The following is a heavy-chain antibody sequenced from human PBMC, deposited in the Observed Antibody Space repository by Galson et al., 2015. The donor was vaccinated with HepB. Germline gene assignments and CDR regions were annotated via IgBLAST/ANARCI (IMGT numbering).Heavy chain of an antibody. V-gene: IGHV3-49*04. CDR2: IRSKAYGGTT. Sequence: SLRLSCAASGFTFGDYAMSWVRQAPGKGLEWVGFIRSKAYGGTTEYAASVKGRFTISRDDSKSIAYLQMNSLKTEDTAVYYCTREDNWNDAFDYWGQGTLVTVSS. D-gene: IGHD1-20*01. CDR1: GFTFGDYA. J-gene: IGHJ4*02. CDR3: TREDNWNDAFDY.